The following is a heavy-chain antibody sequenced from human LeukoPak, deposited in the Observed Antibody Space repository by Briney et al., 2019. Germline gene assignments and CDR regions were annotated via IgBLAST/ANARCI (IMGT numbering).Heavy chain of an antibody. J-gene: IGHJ1*01. V-gene: IGHV3-69-1*02. CDR1: GFSFSGYD. CDR2: ICGRST. D-gene: IGHD3-16*01. Sequence: GGSLTLSCSASGFSFSGYDMNWVRQAPGKGLEWVSAICGRSTGESVKGRFTISRDNAKNSLYLQLDSLGVEDTAVYYCGRAFPPLRTSSAGDLWGQGTLVTVSS. CDR3: GRAFPPLRTSSAGDL.